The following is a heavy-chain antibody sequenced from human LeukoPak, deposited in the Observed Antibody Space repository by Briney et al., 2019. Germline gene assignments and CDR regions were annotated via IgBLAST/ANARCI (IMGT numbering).Heavy chain of an antibody. CDR2: MNTNTGNP. D-gene: IGHD3-10*01. CDR3: ARADQGWELGSVDY. V-gene: IGHV7-4-1*02. CDR1: GYTFTYYA. J-gene: IGHJ4*02. Sequence: ASVKVSCKASGYTFTYYAMHWVRQAPGQGLEWMGWMNTNTGNPTYAQGFTGRFVFSLDTSVSTAYLQISSLKAADTAVYFCARADQGWELGSVDYWGQGTLVTVSS.